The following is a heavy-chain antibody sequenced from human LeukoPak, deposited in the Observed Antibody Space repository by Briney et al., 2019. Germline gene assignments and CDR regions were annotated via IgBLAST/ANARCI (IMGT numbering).Heavy chain of an antibody. CDR2: IYPGDSDT. CDR3: ARQFRDSSGYYSYYFDY. V-gene: IGHV5-51*01. CDR1: GYSFTTYW. J-gene: IGHJ4*02. Sequence: GESLQISCKGSGYSFTTYWIGWVRPMPGRGLEWMGIIYPGDSDTRYSPSFQGQVTISADKSISTAYLQWSSLKASDTAMYYCARQFRDSSGYYSYYFDYWGQGTLVTVSS. D-gene: IGHD3-22*01.